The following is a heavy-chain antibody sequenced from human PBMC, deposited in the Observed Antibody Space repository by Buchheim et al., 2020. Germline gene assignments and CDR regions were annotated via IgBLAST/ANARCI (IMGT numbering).Heavy chain of an antibody. CDR3: ARDSKLAAATSGTAAGLGN. J-gene: IGHJ4*02. D-gene: IGHD6-13*01. V-gene: IGHV1-8*01. Sequence: QVQLVQSGAEVKKPGASVKVSCKASGYTFTSYDINWVRQATGQGLEWMGWMNPNSGNTGYAQKFQGRVTMTRDTSISTAYMELSSLRSEDTAVYFCARDSKLAAATSGTAAGLGNWGQGT. CDR2: MNPNSGNT. CDR1: GYTFTSYD.